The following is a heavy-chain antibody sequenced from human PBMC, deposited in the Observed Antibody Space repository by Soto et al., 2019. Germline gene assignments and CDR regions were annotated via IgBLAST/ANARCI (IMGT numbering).Heavy chain of an antibody. V-gene: IGHV1-18*01. CDR1: GYTFPPYG. CDR3: ARVYGPLYFDY. D-gene: IGHD3-10*01. J-gene: IGHJ4*02. CDR2: ISPYNGNT. Sequence: SVKVSCQGSGYTFPPYGLSWVRQAPGQGLEWMGWISPYNGNTKYGQKLQGRVTMTTDTSTNTAYMELTSLRSDDTAVYYCARVYGPLYFDYWGQGNLVTVSS.